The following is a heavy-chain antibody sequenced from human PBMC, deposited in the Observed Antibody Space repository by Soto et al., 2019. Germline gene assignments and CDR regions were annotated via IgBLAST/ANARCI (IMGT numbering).Heavy chain of an antibody. Sequence: GGSLRLSCSASGFTFNIHNMNWVRQAPGKGLEWVSSVSSRSSYIYYSDSVKGRFTISRDNAKNSLYLQMNSLRAEDTAVYYCARDNVPSDFLDSWGQGTLVTVSS. J-gene: IGHJ4*02. CDR1: GFTFNIHN. D-gene: IGHD2-8*01. CDR2: VSSRSSYI. CDR3: ARDNVPSDFLDS. V-gene: IGHV3-21*01.